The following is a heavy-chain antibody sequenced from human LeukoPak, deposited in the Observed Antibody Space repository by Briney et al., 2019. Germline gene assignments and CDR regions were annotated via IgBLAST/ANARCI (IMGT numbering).Heavy chain of an antibody. CDR3: ARGFGDWGLSWFDP. D-gene: IGHD3-10*01. J-gene: IGHJ5*02. CDR2: IYYIGST. Sequence: SETLSLTCTVSGDSISSSYWSWIRQPPGKGLEWIGYIYYIGSTNYNPSLKSRVTISVDTSKNQFSLKLTSVTAADTAVYYCARGFGDWGLSWFDPWGQGTLVTVSS. CDR1: GDSISSSY. V-gene: IGHV4-59*01.